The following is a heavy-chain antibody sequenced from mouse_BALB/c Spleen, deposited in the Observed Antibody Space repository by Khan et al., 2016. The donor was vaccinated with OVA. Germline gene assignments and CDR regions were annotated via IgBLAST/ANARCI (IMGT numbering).Heavy chain of an antibody. J-gene: IGHJ2*01. V-gene: IGHV1-87*01. CDR1: GYTFTSYW. CDR3: ARGGITTGYVDY. D-gene: IGHD1-1*01. CDR2: VYPGDGNT. Sequence: QVQLQQSGTELARPGASVKLSCKASGYTFTSYWMQWVKQRPGQGLEWIGAVYPGDGNTRYTQKFTGKATLTADKSSSTAYIQLSSLASEDSAVYDCARGGITTGYVDYWGQGTTLTVSS.